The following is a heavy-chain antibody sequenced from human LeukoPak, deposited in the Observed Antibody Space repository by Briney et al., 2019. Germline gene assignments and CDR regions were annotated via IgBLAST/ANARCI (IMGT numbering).Heavy chain of an antibody. V-gene: IGHV3-33*01. CDR3: ARDAQRGFDYSNSLEY. D-gene: IGHD4-11*01. CDR1: GFTFNHYG. CDR2: IWSDGTNQ. Sequence: GGSLRLSCAAAGFTFNHYGMHWVRQASGKGLEWVAVIWSDGTNQYYADSVKGRFTISRDDSGNTVYLQMNSLRPEDTGVYYCARDAQRGFDYSNSLEYWGQGTPVTVST. J-gene: IGHJ4*02.